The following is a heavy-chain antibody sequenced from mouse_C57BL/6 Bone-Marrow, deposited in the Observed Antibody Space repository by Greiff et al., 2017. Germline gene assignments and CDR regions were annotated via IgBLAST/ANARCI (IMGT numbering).Heavy chain of an antibody. CDR1: GYSFTGYF. CDR2: INPYNGDT. V-gene: IGHV1-20*01. J-gene: IGHJ3*01. D-gene: IGHD2-3*01. Sequence: EVQLQQSGPELVKPWDSVKISCKASGYSFTGYFMNWVMQSHGKSLEWIGRINPYNGDTFYNQKFKGKATLTVDKSSSTAHMELRSLTSEDSAVYYCVRGDGYYSWFAYWGQGTLVTVSA. CDR3: VRGDGYYSWFAY.